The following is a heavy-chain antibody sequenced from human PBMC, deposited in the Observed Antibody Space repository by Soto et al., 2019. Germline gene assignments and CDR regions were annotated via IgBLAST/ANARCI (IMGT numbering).Heavy chain of an antibody. V-gene: IGHV3-21*01. J-gene: IGHJ5*02. Sequence: GGSLRLSCAASGFTFGSYSMNWVRQAPGKGLEWVSSISSSSSYIYYADSVKGRFTISRDNAKNSLYLQMNSLRAEDTAVYYCARLTRYDSSGYYLSPENWFDPWGQGTLVTVSS. CDR3: ARLTRYDSSGYYLSPENWFDP. D-gene: IGHD3-22*01. CDR2: ISSSSSYI. CDR1: GFTFGSYS.